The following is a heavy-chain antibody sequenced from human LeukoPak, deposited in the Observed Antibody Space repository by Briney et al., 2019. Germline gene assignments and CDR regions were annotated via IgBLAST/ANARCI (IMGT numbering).Heavy chain of an antibody. J-gene: IGHJ3*02. Sequence: GGSLRLSCGASGFTFSSYAMHWVRQAPGKGLEYVSGISSNGGITYYANSVKGRFTISRDNSKNTLYLQMGSLRAEDMAVYYCARLTSTIPDAFDIWGQGTMVTVPS. CDR1: GFTFSSYA. CDR3: ARLTSTIPDAFDI. D-gene: IGHD3-3*01. CDR2: ISSNGGIT. V-gene: IGHV3-64*01.